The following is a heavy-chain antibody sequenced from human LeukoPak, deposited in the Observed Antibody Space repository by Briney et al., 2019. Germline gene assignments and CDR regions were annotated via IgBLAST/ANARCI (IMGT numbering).Heavy chain of an antibody. D-gene: IGHD7-27*01. J-gene: IGHJ4*02. CDR1: GYTFTSYD. V-gene: IGHV1-8*01. CDR2: MNPNSDDT. CDR3: AKVIGLRIRPHHVGIDY. Sequence: ASVKVSCKASGYTFTSYDINWVRQATGQGLEWMGWMNPNSDDTGYAQKFQGRVTMTRNTSISTAYMELSSLRAEDTAVYYCAKVIGLRIRPHHVGIDYWGQGTLSPSPQ.